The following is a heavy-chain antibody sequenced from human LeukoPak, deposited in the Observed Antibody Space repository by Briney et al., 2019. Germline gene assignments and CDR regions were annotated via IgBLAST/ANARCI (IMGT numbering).Heavy chain of an antibody. CDR3: ATALDAPAGPD. J-gene: IGHJ4*02. D-gene: IGHD6-13*01. V-gene: IGHV3-7*01. CDR1: GLSISNSW. Sequence: GGSLRLSCEASGLSISNSWMAWVRRAPGKGLEWKANIKEDGSAKFYVDSVKGRFTISRDNAKNSLSLQMNSLRVEDTAVYYCATALDAPAGPDWGQGTLVTVSS. CDR2: IKEDGSAK.